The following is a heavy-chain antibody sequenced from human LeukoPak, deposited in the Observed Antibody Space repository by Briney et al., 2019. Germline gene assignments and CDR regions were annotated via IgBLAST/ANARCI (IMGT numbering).Heavy chain of an antibody. D-gene: IGHD1-26*01. CDR1: GGTFSSYA. CDR3: ARDSGSLKYYFDY. CDR2: IIPIFGTA. Sequence: ASVTVSCTASGGTFSSYAISWVRRAPGQGLEWMGGIIPIFGTANYAQKFQGRVTITADESTSTAYMELSSLRSEDTAVYYCARDSGSLKYYFDYWGQGTLVTVSS. V-gene: IGHV1-69*13. J-gene: IGHJ4*02.